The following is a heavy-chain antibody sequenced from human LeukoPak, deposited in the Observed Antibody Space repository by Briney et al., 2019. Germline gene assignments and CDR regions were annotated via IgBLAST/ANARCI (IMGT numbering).Heavy chain of an antibody. CDR3: ARGFCRGESCYSAEYFQH. V-gene: IGHV4-59*12. CDR1: GGSMNSYY. Sequence: ASETLSLTCSVSGGSMNSYYWSWIRQSPGKGLERIGYIYYSGSTNYNPSLKSRVTISVDTSKNHFSLKLTSVTAADASVYFCARGFCRGESCYSAEYFQHWGQGTLVTVSS. D-gene: IGHD2-15*01. CDR2: IYYSGST. J-gene: IGHJ1*01.